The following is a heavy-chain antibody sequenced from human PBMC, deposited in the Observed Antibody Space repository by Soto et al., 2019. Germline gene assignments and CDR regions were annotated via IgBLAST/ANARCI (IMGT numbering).Heavy chain of an antibody. D-gene: IGHD2-2*01. Sequence: QVQLVQSGAEVKKPGASVKVSCRASGYTFTNFGVTWVRRAPGQGLEWMGWISAYTDTPSYAQKFQGRVTMTIDTSTSTAYMDLRSLTSDDTAVYYCARVIPGVEAWFDRWGQGTLVTVSS. V-gene: IGHV1-18*01. CDR2: ISAYTDTP. CDR3: ARVIPGVEAWFDR. CDR1: GYTFTNFG. J-gene: IGHJ5*02.